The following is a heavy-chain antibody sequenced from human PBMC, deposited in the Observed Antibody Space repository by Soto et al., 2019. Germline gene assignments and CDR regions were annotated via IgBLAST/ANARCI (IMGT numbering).Heavy chain of an antibody. V-gene: IGHV3-48*03. Sequence: PGGSLRLSCAASGFTLRNYEMNWVRQAPGKGLEWISKISGSNNNIYYADSVRGRFTISRDNAKNSLYLQMNSLRAEDTAIYYCASERLCGADCYFFDNWVQGTQVTVSS. J-gene: IGHJ4*02. CDR3: ASERLCGADCYFFDN. CDR2: ISGSNNNI. D-gene: IGHD2-21*02. CDR1: GFTLRNYE.